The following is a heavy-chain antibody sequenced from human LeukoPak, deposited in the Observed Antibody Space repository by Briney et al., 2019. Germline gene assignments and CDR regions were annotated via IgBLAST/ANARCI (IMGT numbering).Heavy chain of an antibody. J-gene: IGHJ3*02. V-gene: IGHV3-23*01. Sequence: PGGSLRLSCAASGFTFNNYAMSWVRQAPGKGLEWVSGILGSRDSTYHADSVKGRFTSSRDNSKNTLYLQMNSLRADDTAVYYCASHYDSHDAFDIWGQGTMVT. CDR2: ILGSRDST. CDR3: ASHYDSHDAFDI. D-gene: IGHD3-3*01. CDR1: GFTFNNYA.